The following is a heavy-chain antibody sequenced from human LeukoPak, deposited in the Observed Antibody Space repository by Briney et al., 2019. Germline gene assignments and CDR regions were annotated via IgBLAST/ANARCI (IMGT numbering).Heavy chain of an antibody. J-gene: IGHJ3*02. Sequence: GASVKVSCKASGYTFTSYGISWVRQAPGQGLEWMGWISAYNGNTNYAQKLQGRVTMTTDTSTSTAYMELRSLRSDDTAVYYCARDITGTTPVAFDISGQGTMVTASS. D-gene: IGHD1-7*01. CDR1: GYTFTSYG. CDR2: ISAYNGNT. V-gene: IGHV1-18*01. CDR3: ARDITGTTPVAFDI.